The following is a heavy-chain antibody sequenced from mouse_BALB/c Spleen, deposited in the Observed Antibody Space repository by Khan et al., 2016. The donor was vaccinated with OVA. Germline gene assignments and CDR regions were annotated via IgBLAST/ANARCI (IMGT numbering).Heavy chain of an antibody. V-gene: IGHV1-81*01. CDR1: GYTFTYYV. CDR3: ARWYGYYVFFAY. CDR2: IYPGSDNA. D-gene: IGHD2-3*01. J-gene: IGHJ2*01. Sequence: VQLQQSGPELVKPGASVKMSCKASGYTFTYYVITWVKQRTGQGLEWIGEIYPGSDNAYYNERFKGKATLTADKSSNTTHMQLSSLTSEDSAVYFCARWYGYYVFFAYWGQGTTLTVSS.